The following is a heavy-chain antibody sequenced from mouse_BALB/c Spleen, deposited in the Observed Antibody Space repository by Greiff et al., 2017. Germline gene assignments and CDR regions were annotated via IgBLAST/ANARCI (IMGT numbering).Heavy chain of an antibody. Sequence: VQLQQSGPELVRPGVSVKISCKGSSYTFTDYAMHWVKQSHAKSLEWIGVISTYYGNTNYNQKFKGKATMTVDKSSSTAYMELARLTSEDSAVYYCARGPIYYDYDGYFDVWGAGTTVTVSS. V-gene: IGHV1-67*01. J-gene: IGHJ1*01. CDR2: ISTYYGNT. CDR3: ARGPIYYDYDGYFDV. CDR1: SYTFTDYA. D-gene: IGHD2-4*01.